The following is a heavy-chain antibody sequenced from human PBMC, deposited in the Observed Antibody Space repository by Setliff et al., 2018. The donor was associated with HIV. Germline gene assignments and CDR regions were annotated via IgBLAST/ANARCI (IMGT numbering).Heavy chain of an antibody. CDR3: ARGRDYTGSWFRPFYLDF. J-gene: IGHJ4*01. D-gene: IGHD3-3*01. V-gene: IGHV4-34*01. Sequence: PSETLSLTCAVYGGSFSAHHWSWIRQTPGKGLEWLGEINHSGSTAYNLALESLVSMSIDTSKNQFSLKLTSVTAADTAIYYCARGRDYTGSWFRPFYLDFWGHGNLVTVSS. CDR2: INHSGST. CDR1: GGSFSAHH.